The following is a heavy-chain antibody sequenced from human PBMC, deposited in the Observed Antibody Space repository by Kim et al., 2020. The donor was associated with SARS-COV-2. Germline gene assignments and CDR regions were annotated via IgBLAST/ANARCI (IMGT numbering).Heavy chain of an antibody. J-gene: IGHJ4*02. CDR1: GGSISSHY. D-gene: IGHD3-10*01. V-gene: IGHV4-59*11. Sequence: SETLSLTCTVSGGSISSHYWSWIRQPPGKGLELVGHIHYTRGTNYNPSLNSRVTISVDTSKRQFFLKLSSVTAADTAIYYCARAPGGSPFDYWGQGTLVTVSS. CDR3: ARAPGGSPFDY. CDR2: IHYTRGT.